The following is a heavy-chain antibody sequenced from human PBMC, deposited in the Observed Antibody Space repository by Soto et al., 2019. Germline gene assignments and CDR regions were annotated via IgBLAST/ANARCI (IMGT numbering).Heavy chain of an antibody. Sequence: LRLSCAAAGFSFSSYGMHWVRQAPGKGLEWVAFIWNDGNNKYYADSVKGRFTISRDNSKNTLYLQMNNLRAEDTAVYYCARDPYFSSPNWFAPWGQGTLVTVSS. CDR2: IWNDGNNK. CDR1: GFSFSSYG. D-gene: IGHD3-10*01. CDR3: ARDPYFSSPNWFAP. J-gene: IGHJ5*02. V-gene: IGHV3-33*01.